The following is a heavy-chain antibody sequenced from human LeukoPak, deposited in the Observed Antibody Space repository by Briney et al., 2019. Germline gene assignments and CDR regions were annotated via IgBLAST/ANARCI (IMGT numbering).Heavy chain of an antibody. Sequence: PSVTLSLTCAVYGGSFSGYYWSWIRQPPGKGLEWIGEINHSGSTNYNPSLKSRVTISVDTSKNQFSLKLSSVTAADTAVYYCASARMAVADYWGQGTLVTVSS. CDR1: GGSFSGYY. CDR2: INHSGST. CDR3: ASARMAVADY. V-gene: IGHV4-34*01. J-gene: IGHJ4*02. D-gene: IGHD6-19*01.